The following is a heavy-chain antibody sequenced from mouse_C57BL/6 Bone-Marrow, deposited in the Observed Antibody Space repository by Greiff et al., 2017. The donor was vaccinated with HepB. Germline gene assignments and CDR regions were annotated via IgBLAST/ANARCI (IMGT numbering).Heavy chain of an antibody. CDR1: GYTFTSYW. CDR2: IDPSDSYT. CDR3: ARDYDYDEGFAY. Sequence: QVQLQHPGAELVMPGASVKLSCKASGYTFTSYWMHWVKQRPGQGLEWIGEIDPSDSYTNYNQKFKGKSTLTVDKSSSTAYMQLSSLTSEDSAVYYCARDYDYDEGFAYWGQGTLVTVSA. J-gene: IGHJ3*01. D-gene: IGHD2-4*01. V-gene: IGHV1-69*01.